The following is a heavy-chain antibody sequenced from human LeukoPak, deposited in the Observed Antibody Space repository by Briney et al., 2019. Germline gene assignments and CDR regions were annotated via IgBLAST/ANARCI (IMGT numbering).Heavy chain of an antibody. CDR3: ARDRAGTTGGDAFDI. CDR1: RATFRSYA. V-gene: IGHV1-69*05. CDR2: IIPIFGTA. J-gene: IGHJ3*02. Sequence: SVKVSCKASRATFRSYAISWVRQAPGQGLEWMGGIIPIFGTANYAQKFQGRVTITTDESTSTAYMELSSLRSEDTAVYYCARDRAGTTGGDAFDIWGQGTMVTVSS. D-gene: IGHD1-1*01.